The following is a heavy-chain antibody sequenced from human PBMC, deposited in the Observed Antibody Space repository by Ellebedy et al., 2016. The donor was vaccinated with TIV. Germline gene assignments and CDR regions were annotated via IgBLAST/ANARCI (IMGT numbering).Heavy chain of an antibody. V-gene: IGHV1-46*04. J-gene: IGHJ4*02. CDR1: GYTFSSYY. CDR3: ARARSSGWLHTPDY. Sequence: AASVKVSCKASGYTFSSYYMHWVRQAPGQGLEWMGIINPSGGTTTYAQNLQGRVTMTRDTSTTTVYMELSSLRSEDTAVYYCARARSSGWLHTPDYWGQGLLVTVSS. CDR2: INPSGGTT. D-gene: IGHD6-19*01.